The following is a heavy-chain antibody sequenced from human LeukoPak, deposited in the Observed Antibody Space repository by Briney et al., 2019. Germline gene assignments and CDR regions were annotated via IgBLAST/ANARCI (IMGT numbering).Heavy chain of an antibody. Sequence: ASVRVSCKTSGYPFTTSAITWVRQAPGQGLEWMGWIRTSNGDTGYAQKFLDRVTITMDTSTTTAYMELRSLTTADTAFYYCARLRNSTNWWGVLDIWGQGAMVTCSS. CDR2: IRTSNGDT. CDR3: ARLRNSTNWWGVLDI. CDR1: GYPFTTSA. D-gene: IGHD2-2*01. J-gene: IGHJ3*02. V-gene: IGHV1-18*01.